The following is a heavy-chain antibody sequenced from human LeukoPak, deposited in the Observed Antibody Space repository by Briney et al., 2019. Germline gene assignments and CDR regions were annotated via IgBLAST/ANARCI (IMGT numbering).Heavy chain of an antibody. D-gene: IGHD2-2*01. Sequence: SETLSLTCTVSGGSISTHYWSWIRQPPGKGLEWIGYIYHSGTTTYNPSLKSRVTMSVDTSKNQFSLKLSSVTAADTAVYYCARKGLGCSSTSCLPDYWGQGTLVTVSS. CDR3: ARKGLGCSSTSCLPDY. CDR1: GGSISTHY. V-gene: IGHV4-59*11. J-gene: IGHJ4*02. CDR2: IYHSGTT.